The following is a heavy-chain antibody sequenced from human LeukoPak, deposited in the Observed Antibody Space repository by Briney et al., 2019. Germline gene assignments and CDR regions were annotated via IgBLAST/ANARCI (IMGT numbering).Heavy chain of an antibody. CDR1: GGSVSNSNYC. CDR3: ARPLDCNYGGTAFDI. V-gene: IGHV4-39*01. CDR2: IDYSGSP. D-gene: IGHD4-23*01. J-gene: IGHJ3*02. Sequence: SETLSLTCTVSGGSVSNSNYCWGWIRQPPGKQLEWIGSIDYSGSPLYNPSLKSRVTISVDTSKNQFSLKLSSVTAADTAAYYCARPLDCNYGGTAFDIWGQGTMVTVSS.